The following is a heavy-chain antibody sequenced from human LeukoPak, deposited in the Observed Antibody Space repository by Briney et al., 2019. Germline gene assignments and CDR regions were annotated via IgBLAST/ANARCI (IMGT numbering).Heavy chain of an antibody. D-gene: IGHD3-10*01. CDR1: GFTFSSYG. V-gene: IGHV3-30*02. J-gene: IGHJ6*03. Sequence: GGSLRLSCAASGFTFSSYGMNWVRQAPGKGLEWVAFIRYDGSNKYYADSVKGRFTISRDNSKNTLYPQMNSLRAEDTAVYYCAKGYSGSRYMDVWGKGTTVTVSS. CDR3: AKGYSGSRYMDV. CDR2: IRYDGSNK.